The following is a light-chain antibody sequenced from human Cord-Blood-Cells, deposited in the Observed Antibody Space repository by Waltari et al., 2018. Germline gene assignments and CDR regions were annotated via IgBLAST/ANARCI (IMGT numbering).Light chain of an antibody. CDR1: STAAGGYNY. CDR3: SSYTSSSTLV. CDR2: EVS. V-gene: IGLV2-14*01. Sequence: QSALTQPASVSGSPVQSIIIPCTGTSTAAGGYNYVSWYQQHPGKAPKLMIYEVSNRPSGVSNRFSGSKSGNTASLTISGLQAEDEADYYCSSYTSSSTLVFGGGTKLTVL. J-gene: IGLJ2*01.